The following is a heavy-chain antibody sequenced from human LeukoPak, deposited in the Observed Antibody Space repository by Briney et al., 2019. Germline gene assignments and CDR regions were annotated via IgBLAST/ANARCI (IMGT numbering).Heavy chain of an antibody. V-gene: IGHV3-23*01. CDR1: GFTFSSYA. J-gene: IGHJ4*02. Sequence: PGGSLKLSCAASGFTFSSYAMSWVRQAPGQGLEWVSAISGNGGSTYYADSVKGRFTISRDNSKNTLYLHMNSLRAEDTAVYYCAKWSPFGGNPGYWGQGTLVTVSS. D-gene: IGHD4-23*01. CDR2: ISGNGGST. CDR3: AKWSPFGGNPGY.